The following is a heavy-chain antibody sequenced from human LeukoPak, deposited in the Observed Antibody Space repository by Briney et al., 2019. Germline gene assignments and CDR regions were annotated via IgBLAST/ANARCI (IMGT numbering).Heavy chain of an antibody. V-gene: IGHV4-34*01. CDR1: GGSFSGYY. CDR3: ARYRRRRNGSGSYYGGYYYYMDV. Sequence: SETLSLTCAVYGGSFSGYYWSWIRQPPGKGLEWTGEINHSGSTNYSPSLKSRVTISVDTSKNQFSLKLSSVTAADTAVYYCARYRRRRNGSGSYYGGYYYYMDVWGKGTTVTISS. J-gene: IGHJ6*03. CDR2: INHSGST. D-gene: IGHD3-10*01.